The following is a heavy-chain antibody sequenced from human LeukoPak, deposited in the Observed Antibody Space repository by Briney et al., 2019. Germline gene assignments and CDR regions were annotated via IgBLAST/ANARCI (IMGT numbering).Heavy chain of an antibody. V-gene: IGHV1-46*01. CDR1: GYTFIRYF. J-gene: IGHJ4*02. CDR2: INPSGGST. CDR3: ARATLSDYYFNY. Sequence: ASVKVSCKASGYTFIRYFMHWVRQAPGQGLEGMGIINPSGGSTSYAQKYQGRVTMTRDTSTNTVYMELSSLRYEDTAVYFCARATLSDYYFNYWGQGTLVTVSS.